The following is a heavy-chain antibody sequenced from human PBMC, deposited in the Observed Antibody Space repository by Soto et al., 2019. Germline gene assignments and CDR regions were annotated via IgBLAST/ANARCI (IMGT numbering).Heavy chain of an antibody. CDR3: ARDHRGGTDAFDI. CDR1: GYTFTSFG. CDR2: ISAYNGNT. Sequence: QVQLVQSGAEVKKPGASVKVSCKASGYTFTSFGISWVRQAPGQGLEWVGWISAYNGNTNYAENDQGRVTMTTDTSSSTAYMGLRRVRSDDTAVYYCARDHRGGTDAFDIRGQGTMVTVSS. J-gene: IGHJ3*02. V-gene: IGHV1-18*01. D-gene: IGHD2-15*01.